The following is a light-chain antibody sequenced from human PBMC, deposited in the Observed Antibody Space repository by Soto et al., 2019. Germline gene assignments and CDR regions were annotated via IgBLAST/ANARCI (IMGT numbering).Light chain of an antibody. CDR3: HQYNNWPPWT. CDR2: GAS. V-gene: IGKV3-15*01. Sequence: EIVMTQSPATLSVSPGERATLSCRASQYVGSNLAWYQQKPGQAPRLLIFGASTRATGIPARFSGSGSETEFTLTISSLQFEDFAVYYCHQYNNWPPWTFGQGTEVEIK. CDR1: QYVGSN. J-gene: IGKJ1*01.